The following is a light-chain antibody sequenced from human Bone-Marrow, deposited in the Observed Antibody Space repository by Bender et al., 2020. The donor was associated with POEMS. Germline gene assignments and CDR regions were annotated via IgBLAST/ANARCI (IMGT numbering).Light chain of an antibody. CDR1: SSDVGSYNL. CDR2: EDY. Sequence: QSALTQPASVSGSPGQSITISCTGTSSDVGSYNLVSWYQQHPGKAPKVLIYEDYKRPSGVSDRLSGSKSGNTASLTISGLQAEDEATYYCCSYAGRSTWVFGGGTKLTVL. CDR3: CSYAGRSTWV. V-gene: IGLV2-23*01. J-gene: IGLJ3*02.